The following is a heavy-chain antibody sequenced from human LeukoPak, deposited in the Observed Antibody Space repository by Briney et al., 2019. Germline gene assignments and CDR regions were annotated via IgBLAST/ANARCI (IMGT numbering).Heavy chain of an antibody. CDR3: ARATMIVASLDY. D-gene: IGHD3-22*01. CDR2: ISAYNGNT. V-gene: IGHV1-18*01. J-gene: IGHJ4*02. CDR1: GGTFSSYA. Sequence: GASVKVSCKASGGTFSSYAISWVRQAPGQGLEWMGWISAYNGNTNYAQKLQGRVTMTTDTSTSTAYMELRSLRSDDTAVYYCARATMIVASLDYWGQGTLVTVSS.